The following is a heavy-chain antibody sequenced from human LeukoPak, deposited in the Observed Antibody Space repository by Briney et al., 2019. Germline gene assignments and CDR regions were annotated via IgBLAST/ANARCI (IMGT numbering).Heavy chain of an antibody. CDR3: AKDEEYRYYYDSSGYYGGLDY. V-gene: IGHV3-9*01. CDR1: GFTFDDYA. J-gene: IGHJ4*02. Sequence: PGRSLRLSCAASGFTFDDYAMHWVRQAPGKGLEWVSGISWNSGTIGYADSVKGRFSISRDNAKNSLYLQMNSLRAEDTALYYCAKDEEYRYYYDSSGYYGGLDYWGQGTLVTVSS. D-gene: IGHD3-22*01. CDR2: ISWNSGTI.